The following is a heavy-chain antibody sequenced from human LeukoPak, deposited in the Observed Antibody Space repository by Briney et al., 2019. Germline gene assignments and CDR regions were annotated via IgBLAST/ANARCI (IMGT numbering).Heavy chain of an antibody. CDR1: GGSISSYY. V-gene: IGHV4-59*01. D-gene: IGHD1-14*01. Sequence: PSETLSLTCTVSGGSISSYYWSWIRQPPGKGLEWIGYIYYSGSTNYNPSLKSRVTISVDTSKNQFSLKLSSVTAADMAVYYCARVRVGTTNWFDPWGQGTLVTVSS. CDR2: IYYSGST. J-gene: IGHJ5*02. CDR3: ARVRVGTTNWFDP.